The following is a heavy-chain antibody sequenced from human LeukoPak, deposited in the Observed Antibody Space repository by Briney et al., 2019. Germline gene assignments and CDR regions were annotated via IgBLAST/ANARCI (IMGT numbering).Heavy chain of an antibody. CDR3: AREPICSGGSCYADNTYYFDY. D-gene: IGHD2-15*01. CDR1: GGSISSYY. V-gene: IGHV4-4*07. J-gene: IGHJ4*02. Sequence: PSETLSLTCTVSGGSISSYYWSWIRQPAGKGLEWIGRIYTSGSTNYNPSLKSRVTMSVDTSKNQFSLKLSSVTAADTAVYYCAREPICSGGSCYADNTYYFDYWGQGTLVTVSS. CDR2: IYTSGST.